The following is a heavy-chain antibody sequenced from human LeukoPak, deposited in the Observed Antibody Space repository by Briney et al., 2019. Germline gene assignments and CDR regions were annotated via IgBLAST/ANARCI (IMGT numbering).Heavy chain of an antibody. Sequence: PSETLSLTCAVSGGSISSSNWWSWVRQPPGKGLEWIGEIYHSGSTNYSPSPKSRVTISVDKSKNQFSLKLSSVTAADTAVYYCARDSIVGSAAGNLDYWGQGTLVTVSS. D-gene: IGHD6-13*01. J-gene: IGHJ4*02. V-gene: IGHV4-4*02. CDR1: GGSISSSNW. CDR2: IYHSGST. CDR3: ARDSIVGSAAGNLDY.